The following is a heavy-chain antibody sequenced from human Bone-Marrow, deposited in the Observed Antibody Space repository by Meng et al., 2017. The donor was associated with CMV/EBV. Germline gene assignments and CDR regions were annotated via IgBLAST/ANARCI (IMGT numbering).Heavy chain of an antibody. J-gene: IGHJ4*02. Sequence: GESLKISCAASGFTFSSYAMHWVRQAPGKGLEWVAVISYDGSNKYYADSVKGRFTISRDNSKNTLYLQMNSLRAEDTAVYYCAKLSGSYRDFDYWGQGTLVTVSS. CDR3: AKLSGSYRDFDY. CDR2: ISYDGSNK. V-gene: IGHV3-30-3*01. CDR1: GFTFSSYA. D-gene: IGHD1-26*01.